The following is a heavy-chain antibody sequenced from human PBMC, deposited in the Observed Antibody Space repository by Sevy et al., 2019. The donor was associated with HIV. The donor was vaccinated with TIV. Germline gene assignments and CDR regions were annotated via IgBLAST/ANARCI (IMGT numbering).Heavy chain of an antibody. V-gene: IGHV3-11*01. Sequence: GGSLGLSCAASGFAFSAFYMTWIRQSPGKGLEWLSHVDPSGTITFYADSVKGRFTVSRDNAKNSLFLQMHSLRADDTALYYCARGDSYGSFWGQGTSVTVSS. CDR1: GFAFSAFY. J-gene: IGHJ4*02. CDR2: VDPSGTIT. CDR3: ARGDSYGSF. D-gene: IGHD5-18*01.